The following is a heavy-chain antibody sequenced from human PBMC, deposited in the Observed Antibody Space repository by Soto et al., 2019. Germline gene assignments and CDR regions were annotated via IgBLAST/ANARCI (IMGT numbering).Heavy chain of an antibody. CDR3: ARVGNNGWPLEYDY. V-gene: IGHV1-18*04. CDR1: GYTFTTYG. J-gene: IGHJ4*02. CDR2: IGGYNGDS. Sequence: QPQLVQSGAEVRKPGASVNVSCKASGYTFTTYGISWVRQAPGQGLEWMGWIGGYNGDSHNAQKFQGRLTMTRDTSTKTAYMKLRSLRPDDTAVYYCARVGNNGWPLEYDYGGQGTLVIVSS. D-gene: IGHD2-8*01.